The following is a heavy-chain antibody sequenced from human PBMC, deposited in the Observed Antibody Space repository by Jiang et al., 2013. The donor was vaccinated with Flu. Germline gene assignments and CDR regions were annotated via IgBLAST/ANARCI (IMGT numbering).Heavy chain of an antibody. V-gene: IGHV1-2*06. J-gene: IGHJ4*02. CDR2: INPNSGGT. CDR3: ARAEMEGLSGYDFWIPY. D-gene: IGHD3-3*01. Sequence: TNWVRQAPGQGLEWMGRINPNSGGTNYAQKFQGRVTMTRDTSISTAYMELSRLRSDDTAVYYCARAEMEGLSGYDFWIPYWGQGTL.